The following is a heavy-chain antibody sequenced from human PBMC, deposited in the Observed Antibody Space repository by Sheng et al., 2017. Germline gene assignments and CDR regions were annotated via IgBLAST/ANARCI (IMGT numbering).Heavy chain of an antibody. J-gene: IGHJ5*02. V-gene: IGHV4-38-2*01. CDR2: IYHSGST. D-gene: IGHD1-1*01. CDR3: ARGDNWNDPAWWFDP. Sequence: QVQLQESGPGLVKPSETPVPHLRCLCYSISSGYYWGWIRQPPGKGLEWIGSIYHSGSTYYNPSLKSPSXXISRHVKNQFSLKLSSVTAADTAVYYCARGDNWNDPAWWFDPWGQGTLVTVSS. CDR1: YSISSGYY.